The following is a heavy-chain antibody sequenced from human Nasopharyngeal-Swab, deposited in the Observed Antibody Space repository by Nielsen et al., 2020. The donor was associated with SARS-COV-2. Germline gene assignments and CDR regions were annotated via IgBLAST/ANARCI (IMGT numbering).Heavy chain of an antibody. Sequence: SLKISCAASGFTFSSYGMHWVRQAPGKGLEWVASISHDGNNKYYADSVKGRFTISRDNSKNTLYLQMNSLRAGDTAVYYCARERTDCSGGSCYSYGMDVWGQGTTVTVSS. CDR3: ARERTDCSGGSCYSYGMDV. V-gene: IGHV3-30*03. CDR2: ISHDGNNK. CDR1: GFTFSSYG. D-gene: IGHD2-15*01. J-gene: IGHJ6*02.